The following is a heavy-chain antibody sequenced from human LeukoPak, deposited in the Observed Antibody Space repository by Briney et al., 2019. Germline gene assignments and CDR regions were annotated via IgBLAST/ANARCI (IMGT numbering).Heavy chain of an antibody. CDR3: ARLSYDTSGYWPDYFDH. V-gene: IGHV4-59*08. D-gene: IGHD3-22*01. CDR2: IYYSGST. J-gene: IGHJ4*02. Sequence: SETLSLTCTVSGGSISSYYWSWIRQPPGKGREWIGYIYYSGSTKYSPSLKSRVTISVDTSKNHFSLNLRSVTAADTAVYYCARLSYDTSGYWPDYFDHWGQGTLVTVSS. CDR1: GGSISSYY.